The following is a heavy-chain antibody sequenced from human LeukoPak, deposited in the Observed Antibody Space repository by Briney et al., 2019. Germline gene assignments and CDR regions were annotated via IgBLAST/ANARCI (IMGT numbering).Heavy chain of an antibody. V-gene: IGHV4-59*01. CDR3: ARGRPAAGQDYFDY. D-gene: IGHD6-13*01. CDR2: MHYSGST. CDR1: GGSISNYY. J-gene: IGHJ4*02. Sequence: SETLSLTCNVSGGSISNYYWNWIRQPPGKGLEWIGYMHYSGSTNYNPSLKSRVTVSVDTSKNQFSLKLSSVTAADTAVYYCARGRPAAGQDYFDYWGQGTLVTVSS.